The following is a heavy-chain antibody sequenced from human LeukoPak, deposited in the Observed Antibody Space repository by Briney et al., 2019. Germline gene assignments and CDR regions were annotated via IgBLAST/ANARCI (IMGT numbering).Heavy chain of an antibody. J-gene: IGHJ6*04. CDR1: GFTFRSYN. Sequence: GGSLRLSCAASGFTFRSYNMNWVRQAPGKGLEWVSYITGGSTTIYYADSVKGRFTISRDNAKNSLYLQMNSLRAEDTAVYYCARGPTMKMDVWGKGTTVTVSS. V-gene: IGHV3-48*01. CDR2: ITGGSTTI. CDR3: ARGPTMKMDV. D-gene: IGHD3-22*01.